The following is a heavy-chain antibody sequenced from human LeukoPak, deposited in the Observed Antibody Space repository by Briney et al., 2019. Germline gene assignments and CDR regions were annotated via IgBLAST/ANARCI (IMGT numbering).Heavy chain of an antibody. CDR3: ARSITDYGDYDSPFFDY. D-gene: IGHD4-17*01. CDR2: ISSSGTLM. J-gene: IGHJ4*02. CDR1: GFTFSNYE. Sequence: GGSLRLSCAASGFTFSNYEMNWVRQAPGKGLEWVSYISSSGTLMFYSDSVKGRFTISRDNASVSLQMNSLRAEDTALYYCARSITDYGDYDSPFFDYWGLGTLVTVSS. V-gene: IGHV3-48*03.